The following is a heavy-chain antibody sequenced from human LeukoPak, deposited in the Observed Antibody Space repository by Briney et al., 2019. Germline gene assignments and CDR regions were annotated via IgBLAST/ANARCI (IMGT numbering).Heavy chain of an antibody. V-gene: IGHV4-39*07. Sequence: SETLSLTCTVSGGSISSSSYYWGWIRQPPGKGLEWIGSIYYSGSTNYNPSLKSRVTISVDTSKNQFSLKVSSVTAADTAVYYCARASSRAGNAFDIWGQGTMVTVSS. CDR3: ARASSRAGNAFDI. J-gene: IGHJ3*02. CDR1: GGSISSSSYY. CDR2: IYYSGST.